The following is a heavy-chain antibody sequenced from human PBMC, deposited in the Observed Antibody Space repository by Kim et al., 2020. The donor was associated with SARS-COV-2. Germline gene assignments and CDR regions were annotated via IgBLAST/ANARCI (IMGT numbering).Heavy chain of an antibody. J-gene: IGHJ4*02. V-gene: IGHV4-59*01. Sequence: SETLSLTCTVSGGSISSYYWSWIRQPPGKGLEWIGYIYYSGSTNYNPSLKSRVTISVDTSKNQFSLKLSSVTAADTAVYYCARVLRYFDWTVAYWGQGTLVTVSS. CDR2: IYYSGST. CDR3: ARVLRYFDWTVAY. D-gene: IGHD3-9*01. CDR1: GGSISSYY.